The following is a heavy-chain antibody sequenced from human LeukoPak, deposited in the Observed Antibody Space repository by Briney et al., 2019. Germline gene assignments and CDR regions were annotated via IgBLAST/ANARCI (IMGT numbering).Heavy chain of an antibody. D-gene: IGHD5-18*01. CDR3: ARHILARYTYSYDGMDV. CDR1: GYSFTSYW. J-gene: IGHJ6*02. CDR2: IYPGDSDT. V-gene: IGHV5-51*01. Sequence: GESLKISCKVSGYSFTSYWIGWVRKMPGRGLEWMGIIYPGDSDTRYRPSFQGQVTISADKSISTAYLQWRSLKASDSAMYYCARHILARYTYSYDGMDVWGQGTTVTVSS.